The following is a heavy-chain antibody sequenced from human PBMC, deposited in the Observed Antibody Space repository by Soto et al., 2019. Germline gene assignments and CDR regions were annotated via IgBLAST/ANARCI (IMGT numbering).Heavy chain of an antibody. Sequence: GSLRLSCSASGFTFSSYAMHWVRQAPGKGLEYVSAISSNGGSTYYADSVKGRFTISRDNSKNTLYLQMSSLRAEDTAVYYCVKGRWDIVVVPANWFDPWGQGTLVTVSS. CDR3: VKGRWDIVVVPANWFDP. D-gene: IGHD2-2*01. J-gene: IGHJ5*02. CDR2: ISSNGGST. CDR1: GFTFSSYA. V-gene: IGHV3-64D*06.